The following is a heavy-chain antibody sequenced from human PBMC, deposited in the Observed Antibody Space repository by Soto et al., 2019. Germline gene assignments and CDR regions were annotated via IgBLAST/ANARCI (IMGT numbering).Heavy chain of an antibody. CDR1: GYTFNSYG. Sequence: ASVKVSCKASGYTFNSYGISWVRQAPGQGLEWMGWISAYNGNTNYAQKVQGRVTMTTDTSTSTAYMELRSLRSDDTAVYYCARAPYSSSSFFFDYWGQGTPVTVSS. J-gene: IGHJ4*02. CDR3: ARAPYSSSSFFFDY. CDR2: ISAYNGNT. V-gene: IGHV1-18*04. D-gene: IGHD6-6*01.